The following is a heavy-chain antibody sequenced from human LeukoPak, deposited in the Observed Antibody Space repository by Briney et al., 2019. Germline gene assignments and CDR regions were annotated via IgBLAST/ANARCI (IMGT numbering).Heavy chain of an antibody. V-gene: IGHV3-30*02. CDR2: VRYDGSNE. J-gene: IGHJ4*02. CDR1: GFVFSNYG. CDR3: AKDSNSGYVSVGPNY. Sequence: PGGSLRLSCQTSGFVFSNYGMHWVRQAPGKGLEWVAFVRYDGSNEYYADSVKGRFTISRDNSRNTLYLQVNSLRAEDTGVYSCAKDSNSGYVSVGPNYWGLGTLVTVSS. D-gene: IGHD5-12*01.